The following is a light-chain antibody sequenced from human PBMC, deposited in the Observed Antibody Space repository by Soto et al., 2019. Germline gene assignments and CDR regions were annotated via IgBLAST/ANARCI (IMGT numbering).Light chain of an antibody. Sequence: QSVLTQPPSVSGAPGQRVTISCTGSSSNIGAGYDVNWYQQLPGTAPKLLIYGDNNRPSGVPDRLSGSKSGTSASLAITGLRAEDEADYYCQSYDSSLSDVVFGGGTKLTVL. CDR3: QSYDSSLSDVV. V-gene: IGLV1-40*01. CDR2: GDN. CDR1: SSNIGAGYD. J-gene: IGLJ2*01.